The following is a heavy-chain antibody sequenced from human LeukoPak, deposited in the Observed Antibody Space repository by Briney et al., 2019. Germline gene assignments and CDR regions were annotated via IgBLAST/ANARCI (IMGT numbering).Heavy chain of an antibody. Sequence: ASVKVSCKASGYTFTGYYMHWVRQAPGQGLEWMGWINPNSGGTNYAQKFHGRVTMTRDTSISTAYMELSRLRSDDTAVYYCARELAVVVPAVPQLLYHGMDVWGQGTTVTASS. V-gene: IGHV1-2*02. CDR2: INPNSGGT. CDR3: ARELAVVVPAVPQLLYHGMDV. J-gene: IGHJ6*02. D-gene: IGHD2-2*01. CDR1: GYTFTGYY.